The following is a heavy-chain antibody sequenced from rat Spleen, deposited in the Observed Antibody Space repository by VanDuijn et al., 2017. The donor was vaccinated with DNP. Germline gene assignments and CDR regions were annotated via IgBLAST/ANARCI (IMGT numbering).Heavy chain of an antibody. D-gene: IGHD1-11*01. Sequence: EVQLVESGGGLVQPGRSLKLSCGASGFTFSKYGMAWVRQAPTKGLEWVASISTVGDNAYYRDSVKGRFTISRDNAKSSLYLQMNSLRSEDTATYYCARGGRSYFDYWGQGVMVTVSS. CDR3: ARGGRSYFDY. V-gene: IGHV5S13*01. CDR1: GFTFSKYG. J-gene: IGHJ2*01. CDR2: ISTVGDNA.